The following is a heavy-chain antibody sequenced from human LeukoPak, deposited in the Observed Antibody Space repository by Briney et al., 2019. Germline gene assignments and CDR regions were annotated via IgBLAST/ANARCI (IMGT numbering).Heavy chain of an antibody. CDR3: ARDHSTEDKSWLLDP. Sequence: ASVKVSCKTSAYTFTRNWMHWMRQGPGQGLEWMGVINPNGDYTMYAEKFRGRVTVTRDMSSSTDYMELGSLRSEDTAVYYCARDHSTEDKSWLLDPWGQGTLVIVSS. J-gene: IGHJ5*02. V-gene: IGHV1-46*01. D-gene: IGHD7-27*01. CDR1: AYTFTRNW. CDR2: INPNGDYT.